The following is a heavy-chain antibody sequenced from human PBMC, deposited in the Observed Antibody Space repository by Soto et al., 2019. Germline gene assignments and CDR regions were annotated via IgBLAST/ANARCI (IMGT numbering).Heavy chain of an antibody. CDR2: ITSAGST. CDR3: AKTDKFHSQSSGWANRFDS. V-gene: IGHV3-23*01. Sequence: EVQLLESGGDLAQPGGSLRLICAASGFTFSNYAMTWVRQSPGKGLEWVSTITSAGSTFYGDTVKGRFTISRDNSKSTLYLQINCLGAEDTAVYYCAKTDKFHSQSSGWANRFDSWGQGTLVTVSS. J-gene: IGHJ4*02. CDR1: GFTFSNYA. D-gene: IGHD6-19*01.